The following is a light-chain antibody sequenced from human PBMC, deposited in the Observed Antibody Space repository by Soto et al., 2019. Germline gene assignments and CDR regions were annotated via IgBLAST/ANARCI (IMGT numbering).Light chain of an antibody. CDR3: QQRANWPPLT. V-gene: IGKV3-11*01. J-gene: IGKJ4*01. Sequence: EIALTQSPATLSLSPGERATLSCRASQTIGAFLAWYQQKPGQAPRLLIYDASTRATGTPARFSGSGSETDFTLTISGLEPEDFAVYYCQQRANWPPLTFGGGTRVE. CDR2: DAS. CDR1: QTIGAF.